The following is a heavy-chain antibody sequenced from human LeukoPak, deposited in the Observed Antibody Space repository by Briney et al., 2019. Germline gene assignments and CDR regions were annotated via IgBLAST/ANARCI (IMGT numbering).Heavy chain of an antibody. V-gene: IGHV3-11*03. Sequence: PGGSLRLSCAASGFSFSDYYMSWIRQAPGKGLEWVSYISRSSDYTNYADSVKGRFTISRDNAKNSLYLQMNSLRAEDTAVYYCARTPRGYDILTEVWGQGTLVTVSS. D-gene: IGHD3-9*01. CDR2: ISRSSDYT. CDR1: GFSFSDYY. J-gene: IGHJ4*02. CDR3: ARTPRGYDILTEV.